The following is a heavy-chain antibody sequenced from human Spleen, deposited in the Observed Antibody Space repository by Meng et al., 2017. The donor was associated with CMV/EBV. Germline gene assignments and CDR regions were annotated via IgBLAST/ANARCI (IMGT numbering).Heavy chain of an antibody. Sequence: ASGYTFTGYYMHWVRQAPGQGLEWMGWINPNSGGTNYAQKFQGRVTMTRDTSISTAYMELSRLRSDDTAVYYCAREKFLEWIIGFDPWGQGTLVTVSS. D-gene: IGHD3-3*01. J-gene: IGHJ5*02. CDR3: AREKFLEWIIGFDP. CDR1: GYTFTGYY. CDR2: INPNSGGT. V-gene: IGHV1-2*02.